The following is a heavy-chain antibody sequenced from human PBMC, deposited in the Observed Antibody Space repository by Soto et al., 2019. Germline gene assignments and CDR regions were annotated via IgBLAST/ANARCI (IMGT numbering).Heavy chain of an antibody. Sequence: PGGSLRLSCAASGFTFSSYAMHWVRQAPGKGLEWVAVISYDGSNKYYADSVKGRFTISRDNSKNMLYLQMNSLRAEDTAVYYCGKHTYYFISSGYYVFDCWGQGTLVPVSS. CDR3: GKHTYYFISSGYYVFDC. CDR1: GFTFSSYA. CDR2: ISYDGSNK. D-gene: IGHD3-22*01. V-gene: IGHV3-30-3*02. J-gene: IGHJ4*02.